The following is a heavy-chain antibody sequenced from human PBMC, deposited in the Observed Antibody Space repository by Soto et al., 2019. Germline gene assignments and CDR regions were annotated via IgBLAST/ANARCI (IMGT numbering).Heavy chain of an antibody. V-gene: IGHV3-33*01. Sequence: ESGGGVVQPGRSLRLSCAASGFTFSSYGMHWVRQAPGKGLEWVAVIWYDGSNKYYADSVKGRFTISRDNSKNTLYLQMNSLRAEDTAVYYCARVGVGAKGGDYYYYGMDVWGQGTTVTVSS. CDR3: ARVGVGAKGGDYYYYGMDV. CDR2: IWYDGSNK. J-gene: IGHJ6*02. CDR1: GFTFSSYG. D-gene: IGHD1-26*01.